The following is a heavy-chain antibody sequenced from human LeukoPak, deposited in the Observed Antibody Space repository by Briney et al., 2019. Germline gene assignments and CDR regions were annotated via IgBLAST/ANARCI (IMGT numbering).Heavy chain of an antibody. V-gene: IGHV3-48*03. CDR2: ISSSGSTV. CDR3: AKDHYYDSSGDFQH. Sequence: GGSLRLSCAASEFTFSSYEMNWIRQAPGKGLEWVSYISSSGSTVYYADSVKGRFTISRDNAKNSLYLQMNNLRVEDTAVYYCAKDHYYDSSGDFQHWGQGTLVTVSS. J-gene: IGHJ1*01. CDR1: EFTFSSYE. D-gene: IGHD3-22*01.